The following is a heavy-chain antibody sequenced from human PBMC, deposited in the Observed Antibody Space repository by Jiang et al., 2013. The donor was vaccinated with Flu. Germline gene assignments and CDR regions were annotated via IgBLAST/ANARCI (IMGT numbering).Heavy chain of an antibody. D-gene: IGHD4-17*01. CDR3: ARDNYGDYLFDY. CDR1: GFNFSSYW. J-gene: IGHJ4*02. Sequence: SGFNFSSYWMSWVRQAPGKGLEWVANIKQDGSGKYYVDSVKGRFTISRDNAKNSLDLQMNSLGAEDTAVYYCARDNYGDYLFDYWGQGTLVTVSS. CDR2: IKQDGSGK. V-gene: IGHV3-7*01.